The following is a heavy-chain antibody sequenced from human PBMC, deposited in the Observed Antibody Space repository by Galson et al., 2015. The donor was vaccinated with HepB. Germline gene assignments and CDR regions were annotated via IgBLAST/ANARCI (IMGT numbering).Heavy chain of an antibody. CDR1: GYTFTSYG. J-gene: IGHJ4*02. CDR2: ISAYNGNT. CDR3: ARVRIAAAALPGGIDY. Sequence: SVKVSCKASGYTFTSYGISWVRQAPGQGLEWMGWISAYNGNTNYAQKLQGRVTMTTDTSTSTAYMELRSLRSDDTAVYYCARVRIAAAALPGGIDYWGQGTLVTVSS. V-gene: IGHV1-18*01. D-gene: IGHD6-13*01.